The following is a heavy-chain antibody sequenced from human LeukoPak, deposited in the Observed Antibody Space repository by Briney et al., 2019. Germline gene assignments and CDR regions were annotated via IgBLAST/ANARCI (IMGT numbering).Heavy chain of an antibody. CDR1: GFRFANSW. V-gene: IGHV5-51*01. D-gene: IGHD3-22*01. CDR3: AKKRSSGYYDSGGYAIDAFDV. Sequence: GESLKISCKGSGFRFANSWIGWVRQVSGKGLEWMGTIYPDDPDIRYSPSFQGQVTISGDKSFSTVYLQWSSLKASDTDMYFCAKKRSSGYYDSGGYAIDAFDVWGQGTMVTVSS. CDR2: IYPDDPDI. J-gene: IGHJ3*01.